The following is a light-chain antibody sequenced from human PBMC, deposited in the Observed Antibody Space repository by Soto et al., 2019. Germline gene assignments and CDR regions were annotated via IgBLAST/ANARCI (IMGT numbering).Light chain of an antibody. CDR1: SSNIGAGYD. J-gene: IGLJ1*01. CDR2: GNT. CDR3: QSYDSSLTALYV. V-gene: IGLV1-40*01. Sequence: QSLLTQPPSVSGAPGRRVTISCTGSSSNIGAGYDVQWYQQLPGTAPKLLMYGNTNRPSGVPDRFSGSKSGTSASLAITGLQAEDEADYYCQSYDSSLTALYVFGTGTKVTVL.